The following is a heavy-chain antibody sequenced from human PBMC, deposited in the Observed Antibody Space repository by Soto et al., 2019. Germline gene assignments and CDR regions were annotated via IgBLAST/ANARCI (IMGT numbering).Heavy chain of an antibody. D-gene: IGHD2-2*01. Sequence: ASVKVSCKASGYTFTSYGISWVRQAPGQGLEWMGWISAYNGNTNYAQKLQGRVTRTTDTSTSTAYMELRSLRSDDTAVYYCARLFAVGYCSSTSCYAFDIWGQGTMVTVSS. V-gene: IGHV1-18*01. CDR2: ISAYNGNT. J-gene: IGHJ3*02. CDR3: ARLFAVGYCSSTSCYAFDI. CDR1: GYTFTSYG.